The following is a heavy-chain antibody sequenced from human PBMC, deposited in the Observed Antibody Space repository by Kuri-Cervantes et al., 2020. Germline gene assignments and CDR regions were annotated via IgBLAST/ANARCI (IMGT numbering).Heavy chain of an antibody. Sequence: LSLSCAASGFTFSDYYMSWIRQAPGKGLEWVSYISSSGSTIYYADSVKGRFTISRDNAKNSLYLQMNSLRAEDTAVYYCARDMSPWHVYYYYMDVWGKGTTVTVSS. CDR1: GFTFSDYY. CDR3: ARDMSPWHVYYYYMDV. J-gene: IGHJ6*03. D-gene: IGHD3-16*01. V-gene: IGHV3-11*04. CDR2: ISSSGSTI.